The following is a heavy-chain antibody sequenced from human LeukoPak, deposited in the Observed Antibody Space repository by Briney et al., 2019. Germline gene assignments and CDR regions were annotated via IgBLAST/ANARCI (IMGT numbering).Heavy chain of an antibody. CDR2: IWYDGSNK. CDR1: GFTFSSYG. D-gene: IGHD2-2*01. CDR3: ARDRCSSTSCYQSGRYGMDV. V-gene: IGHV3-33*01. J-gene: IGHJ6*02. Sequence: GGSLRLSCAASGFTFSSYGMHWVRQAPGKGLEWVAVIWYDGSNKYYADSVKGRFTISRDNPKNTLYLQMNSLRAEDTAVYYCARDRCSSTSCYQSGRYGMDVWGQGTTVTVSS.